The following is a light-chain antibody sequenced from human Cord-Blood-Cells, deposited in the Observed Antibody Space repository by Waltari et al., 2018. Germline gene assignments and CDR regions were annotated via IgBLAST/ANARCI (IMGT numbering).Light chain of an antibody. V-gene: IGKV3-20*01. CDR3: QQYGSSRT. CDR1: QSVSSSY. J-gene: IGKJ1*01. CDR2: GAS. Sequence: EIVLTQSPGTLSLSPGARATLSCRASQSVSSSYLAWYQQKPGQAPRRLIYGASSRATGIPDRFSGSGSGTDFTLTISRLEPEDFAVYYCQQYGSSRTFGQGTKVEIK.